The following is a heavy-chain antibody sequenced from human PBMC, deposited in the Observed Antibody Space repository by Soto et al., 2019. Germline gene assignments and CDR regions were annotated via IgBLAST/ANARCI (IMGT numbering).Heavy chain of an antibody. CDR2: ISFDGNNT. Sequence: QVQLVESGGGVVQPGTSLRLSCAASGFTFSSYGFHWVRQAPGKGLEWVATISFDGNNTYYEDSVKGRVTISRDNSKNTLSLQMNSLRAEDSAVYYCASSYGSGSYGFDPWGQGTLVTVSS. D-gene: IGHD3-10*01. J-gene: IGHJ5*02. CDR1: GFTFSSYG. V-gene: IGHV3-33*05. CDR3: ASSYGSGSYGFDP.